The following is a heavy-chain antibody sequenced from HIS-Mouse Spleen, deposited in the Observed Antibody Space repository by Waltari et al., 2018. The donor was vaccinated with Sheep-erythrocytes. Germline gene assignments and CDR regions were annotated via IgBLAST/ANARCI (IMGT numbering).Heavy chain of an antibody. CDR1: GFTFSSYW. CDR3: ARGRHPPWGFDY. Sequence: EVQQVESGGGLVQPGGSLRLSCAASGFTFSSYWMSWVRQAPGKGLEGVANIKQEGSEKYYVDAVKGRFTISRDNAKNSLYLQMNSLRAEDTAVYYCARGRHPPWGFDYWGQGTLVTVSS. J-gene: IGHJ4*02. CDR2: IKQEGSEK. V-gene: IGHV3-7*01. D-gene: IGHD3-16*01.